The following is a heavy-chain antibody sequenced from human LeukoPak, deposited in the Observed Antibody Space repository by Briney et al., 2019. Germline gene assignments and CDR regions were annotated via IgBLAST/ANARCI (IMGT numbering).Heavy chain of an antibody. CDR2: INPHSGDT. V-gene: IGHV1-2*02. D-gene: IGHD3-3*01. Sequence: ASVKVSCKASGYTFTGYYMHWVRQAPGQGLDWMGWINPHSGDTNYAQKFQGRVTMTRDTSINTAYLELSRLRSDDTAVYYCARGYAIYDAFDMWGQGTMVTVSS. CDR1: GYTFTGYY. J-gene: IGHJ3*02. CDR3: ARGYAIYDAFDM.